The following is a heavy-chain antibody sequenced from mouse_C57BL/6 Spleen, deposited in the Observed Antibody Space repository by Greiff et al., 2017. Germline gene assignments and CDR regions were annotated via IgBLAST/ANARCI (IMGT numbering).Heavy chain of an antibody. CDR1: GYTFTSYW. V-gene: IGHV1-55*01. J-gene: IGHJ3*01. Sequence: VQLQQPGAELVKPGASVKMSCKASGYTFTSYWITWVKQRPGQGLEWIGDIYPGSGSTNYNEKFKSKATLTVDTSSSTAYMQLSSLTSEDSAVYYCARRGDGYYEFAYWGQGTLVTVSA. CDR2: IYPGSGST. CDR3: ARRGDGYYEFAY. D-gene: IGHD2-3*01.